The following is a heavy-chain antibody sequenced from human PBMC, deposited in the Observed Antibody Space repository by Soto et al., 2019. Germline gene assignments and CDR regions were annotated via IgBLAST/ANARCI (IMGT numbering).Heavy chain of an antibody. D-gene: IGHD2-15*01. CDR3: AREPRYCRGGSCSITGDAYYI. Sequence: GGSLRLSCTASGFIVGDTYVNWVRQAPGKGLEWVSVISNRGDTHYADSVRGRFSLSRDISDNTLHLQMNNLRVEDTAVYYCAREPRYCRGGSCSITGDAYYIWGQGTMVTVSS. V-gene: IGHV3-66*01. J-gene: IGHJ3*02. CDR1: GFIVGDTY. CDR2: ISNRGDT.